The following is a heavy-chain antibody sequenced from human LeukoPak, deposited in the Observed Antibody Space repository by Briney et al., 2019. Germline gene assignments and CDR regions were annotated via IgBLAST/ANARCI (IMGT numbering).Heavy chain of an antibody. CDR2: ISSNGGST. CDR1: GFTFSSYA. Sequence: GGSLRLSCAASGFTFSSYAMHWVRHAPGKGLEYVSTISSNGGSTYYANSVKGRFTISRDNSKNTLYLQMGSLRAEDMAVYYCARLVGGSYSDYWGQGTLVTVSS. J-gene: IGHJ4*02. D-gene: IGHD1-26*01. CDR3: ARLVGGSYSDY. V-gene: IGHV3-64*01.